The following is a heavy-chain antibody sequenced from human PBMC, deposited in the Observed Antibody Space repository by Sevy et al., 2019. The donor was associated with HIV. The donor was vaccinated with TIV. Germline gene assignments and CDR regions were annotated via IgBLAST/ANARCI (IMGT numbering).Heavy chain of an antibody. Sequence: GGSLRLSCAASGFSYSSYGMHWVRQAPGKGLEWVAYIQNDGSNKDYADSVKGRFTISRDNSKNTLDLQMNSLRVEDTAVYYWVKEGGGEGGDHWGQGTLVTVSS. CDR1: GFSYSSYG. V-gene: IGHV3-30*02. J-gene: IGHJ4*02. CDR2: IQNDGSNK. D-gene: IGHD2-21*01. CDR3: VKEGGGEGGDH.